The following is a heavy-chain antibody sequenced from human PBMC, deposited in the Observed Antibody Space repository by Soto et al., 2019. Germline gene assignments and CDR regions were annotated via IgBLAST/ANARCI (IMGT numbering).Heavy chain of an antibody. CDR1: GFTFSGST. V-gene: IGHV3-73*02. CDR3: TGGYCTGGTCYSGYFQQ. J-gene: IGHJ1*01. CDR2: IRSKANDYAT. D-gene: IGHD2-15*01. Sequence: EVQLVQSGGGLVQPGGSLKLSCAASGFTFSGSTVHWVRQASGEGLQWVGRIRSKANDYATTYIASVKGRFTISRDDSRNTAYLQMSDLKTEDTAVYYCTGGYCTGGTCYSGYFQQWGQGALVTVFS.